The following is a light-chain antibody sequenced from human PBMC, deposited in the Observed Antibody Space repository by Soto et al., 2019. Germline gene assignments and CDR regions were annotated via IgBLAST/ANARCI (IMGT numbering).Light chain of an antibody. Sequence: QSALTQPPSVSGSPGQSVTISCTGTSTDFVSYNRVSWYQQPPGTAPKLLIYEASKRPSGVPDRFSGSKSGNTASLTISGLQAAAEADYYCSLYTSENAYVFGTGTKVTVL. V-gene: IGLV2-18*01. CDR2: EAS. CDR1: STDFVSYNR. J-gene: IGLJ1*01. CDR3: SLYTSENAYV.